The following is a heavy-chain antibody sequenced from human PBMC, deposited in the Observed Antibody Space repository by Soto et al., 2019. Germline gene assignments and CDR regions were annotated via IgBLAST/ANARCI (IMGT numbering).Heavy chain of an antibody. CDR1: GFTFSSYA. J-gene: IGHJ6*02. D-gene: IGHD6-13*01. Sequence: PGGSLRLSCAASGFTFSSYAMHWVRQAPGKGLEWVAVISYDGSNKYYADSVKGRFTISRDNSKNTLYLQMNSLRAEDTAVYYCARETRSSSPQKYYGMDVWGQGTTVTVSS. CDR3: ARETRSSSPQKYYGMDV. CDR2: ISYDGSNK. V-gene: IGHV3-30-3*01.